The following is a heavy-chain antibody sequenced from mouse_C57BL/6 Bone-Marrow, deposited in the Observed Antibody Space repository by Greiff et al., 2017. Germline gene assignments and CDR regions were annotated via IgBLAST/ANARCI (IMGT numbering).Heavy chain of an antibody. J-gene: IGHJ4*01. CDR3: TTHYNAYYAMGY. CDR2: IDPENGDT. V-gene: IGHV14-4*01. D-gene: IGHD1-2*01. CDR1: GFNIKDDY. Sequence: VQLQQSGAELVRPGASVKLSCTASGFNIKDDYMHWVKQRPEQGLEWIGWIDPENGDTEYASKFQGKATITADTSSNTAYLQLSSLTSEDTAVYYCTTHYNAYYAMGYWGQGTSVTVSS.